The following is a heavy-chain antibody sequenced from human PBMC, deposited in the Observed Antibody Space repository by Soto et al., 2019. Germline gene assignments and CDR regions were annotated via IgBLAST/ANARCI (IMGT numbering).Heavy chain of an antibody. D-gene: IGHD2-8*01. CDR3: ARGENRYCTNGVCYGHYYYGMDV. Sequence: SVKVSCKASGGTFSSYAISWVRQAPGQGLEWMGGIIPIFGTANYAQKFQGRVTITADKSTSTAYMELSSLRSEDTAVYYCARGENRYCTNGVCYGHYYYGMDVWGQGTTVTVSS. CDR2: IIPIFGTA. CDR1: GGTFSSYA. J-gene: IGHJ6*02. V-gene: IGHV1-69*06.